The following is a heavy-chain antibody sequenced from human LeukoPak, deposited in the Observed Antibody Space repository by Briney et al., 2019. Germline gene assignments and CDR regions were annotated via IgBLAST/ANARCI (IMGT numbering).Heavy chain of an antibody. V-gene: IGHV3-33*01. CDR2: IWYDGSNK. CDR3: ARSPNYGDYSSVDY. D-gene: IGHD4-17*01. Sequence: GGSLRLSRAPSGFTFCSDGTHWVRQAPGKGLEWGAVIWYDGSNKYYADSVKGRFTISRDNSKNTLYLQVNSLRAEDTAVYYCARSPNYGDYSSVDYWGQGTLVTVSS. J-gene: IGHJ4*02. CDR1: GFTFCSDG.